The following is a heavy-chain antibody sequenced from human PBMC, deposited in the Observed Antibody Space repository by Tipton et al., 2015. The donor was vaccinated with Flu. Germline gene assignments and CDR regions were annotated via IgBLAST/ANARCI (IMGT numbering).Heavy chain of an antibody. CDR1: GGTFSSYA. J-gene: IGHJ6*03. V-gene: IGHV1-69*01. Sequence: QLVQSGAEVKKPGSSVKVSCKASGGTFSSYAISWVRQAPGQGLEWMGGIIPIFGTANYAQKFQGRVTITADESTSTAYMELSSLRSEDTAVYYCARHADCSSTSCYIAMPYYYYYMDVWGKGTTVTVSS. CDR2: IIPIFGTA. D-gene: IGHD2-2*02. CDR3: ARHADCSSTSCYIAMPYYYYYMDV.